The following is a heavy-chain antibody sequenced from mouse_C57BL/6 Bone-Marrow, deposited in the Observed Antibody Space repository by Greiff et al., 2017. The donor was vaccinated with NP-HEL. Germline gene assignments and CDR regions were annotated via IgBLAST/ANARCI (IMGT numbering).Heavy chain of an antibody. Sequence: VKLQQPGAELVRPGSSVKLSCKASGYTFTSYWMHWVKQRPIQGLEWIGNIDPSDSETHYNQKFKDKATLTVDKSSSTAYMQLSSLTSEDSAVYYCARRGPYYSNYDWYFDVWGTGTTVTVSS. D-gene: IGHD2-5*01. CDR3: ARRGPYYSNYDWYFDV. V-gene: IGHV1-52*01. CDR1: GYTFTSYW. J-gene: IGHJ1*03. CDR2: IDPSDSET.